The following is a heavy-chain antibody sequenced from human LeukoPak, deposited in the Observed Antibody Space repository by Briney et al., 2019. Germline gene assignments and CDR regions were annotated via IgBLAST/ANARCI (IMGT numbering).Heavy chain of an antibody. J-gene: IGHJ4*02. Sequence: GASVKLSCNSSVYPFTSYGISWVRRPPGQGLEWVGCLSAYNGNTNYAQMFKGRATITADESTSTAYMELSSLRSEDRAVYYCARDHGGYNRGRVFDYWGEGTLVTVSS. V-gene: IGHV1-18*01. CDR1: VYPFTSYG. CDR3: ARDHGGYNRGRVFDY. CDR2: LSAYNGNT. D-gene: IGHD5-24*01.